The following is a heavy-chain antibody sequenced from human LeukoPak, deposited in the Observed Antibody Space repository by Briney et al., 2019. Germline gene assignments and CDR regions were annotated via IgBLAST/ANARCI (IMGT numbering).Heavy chain of an antibody. J-gene: IGHJ3*02. D-gene: IGHD5-24*01. V-gene: IGHV6-1*01. CDR3: ARAAAQLIGGGFDI. Sequence: SQTLSLTCAISGDSVSSNSAAWNWVRQSPSRGLEWLGRTYYRSKWYNDYAVSVKSRISINPDTSKNQFSLQLNSVTPEDTAVYYCARAAAQLIGGGFDIWGQGTMVTVSS. CDR2: TYYRSKWYN. CDR1: GDSVSSNSAA.